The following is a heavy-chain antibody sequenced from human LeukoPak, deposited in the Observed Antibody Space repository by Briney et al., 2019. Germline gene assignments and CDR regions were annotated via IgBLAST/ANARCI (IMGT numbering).Heavy chain of an antibody. Sequence: GASVRVSCKASGYTFTGYYMHWVRQAPGQGLEWMGWINPNSGGTNYAQKFQGRVTMTRDTSISTAYMELSRLRSEDTAVYYCARGVVRGGWYHLFDYWGQGTLVTVSS. D-gene: IGHD6-19*01. J-gene: IGHJ4*02. CDR1: GYTFTGYY. CDR2: INPNSGGT. V-gene: IGHV1-2*02. CDR3: ARGVVRGGWYHLFDY.